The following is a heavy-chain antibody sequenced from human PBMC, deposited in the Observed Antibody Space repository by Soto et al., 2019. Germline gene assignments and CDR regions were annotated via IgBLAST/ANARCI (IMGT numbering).Heavy chain of an antibody. CDR2: IIPIFGTA. V-gene: IGHV1-69*13. J-gene: IGHJ4*02. CDR1: GGAFSSYA. Sequence: SVKVSCKASGGAFSSYAISWVRQAPGQGIEWMGGIIPIFGTANYAQKFQGRVTITADESTSTAYMELSSLRSEDTAVYYCARHGAVAVTTPSWYFDYWGQGTLVTVSS. CDR3: ARHGAVAVTTPSWYFDY. D-gene: IGHD4-17*01.